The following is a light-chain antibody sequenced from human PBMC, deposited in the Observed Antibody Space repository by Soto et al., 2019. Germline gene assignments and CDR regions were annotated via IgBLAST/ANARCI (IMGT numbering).Light chain of an antibody. CDR2: EVN. CDR3: SAHGGTNPYV. J-gene: IGLJ1*01. CDR1: ASDIGGDNF. Sequence: QSALTQPPSASGSPGQSAAISCTGTASDIGGDNFVSWYQQHPGKAPKLMIYEVNKRPSGVPDRFSGSKSGNTASLTVSGLQAEDEADYYCSAHGGTNPYVFGTGTKVTVL. V-gene: IGLV2-8*01.